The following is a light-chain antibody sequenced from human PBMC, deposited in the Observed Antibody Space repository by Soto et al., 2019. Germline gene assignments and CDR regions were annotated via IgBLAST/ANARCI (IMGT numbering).Light chain of an antibody. V-gene: IGLV2-14*03. CDR2: DVS. Sequence: QSALTQPPSASGSPGQSVTISCTGTSSDIGAYIYVSWYQQHPGKAPKLLIYDVSDRPSGVSDRFSGSKSGNTASLTISGLQAEDAAEYFCSSYTISSTYVFGTGTRSPS. J-gene: IGLJ1*01. CDR1: SSDIGAYIY. CDR3: SSYTISSTYV.